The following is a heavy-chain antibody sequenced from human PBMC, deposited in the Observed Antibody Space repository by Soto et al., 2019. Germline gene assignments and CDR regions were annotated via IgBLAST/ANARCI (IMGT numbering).Heavy chain of an antibody. CDR3: ASDYTIFGGVGPGMDV. CDR2: IIPIFGTA. CDR1: GGTFSSYA. Sequence: AVKVSCKASGGTFSSYAISWVRQAPGQGLEWMGGIIPIFGTANYAQKFQGRVTITADKSTSTAYMELSSLRSEDTAVYYCASDYTIFGGVGPGMDVCGRGTSVTVSS. D-gene: IGHD3-3*01. J-gene: IGHJ6*02. V-gene: IGHV1-69*06.